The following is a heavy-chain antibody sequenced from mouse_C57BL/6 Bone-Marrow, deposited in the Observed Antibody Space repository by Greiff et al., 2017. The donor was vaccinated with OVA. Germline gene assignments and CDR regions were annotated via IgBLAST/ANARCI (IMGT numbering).Heavy chain of an antibody. CDR2: IYTGAGDS. Sequence: QVQLQQSGAGLVKPGGSVKLSCKASGYAFSSYWMNWVQQTPGKGLEWIGQIYTGAGDSNSNGKLKGKATLTTDKSTSTGFMQLSRLASEDAAVYFCARSCCGSIWYFDVWGKGTTVTVSA. CDR3: ARSCCGSIWYFDV. V-gene: IGHV1-80*01. J-gene: IGHJ1*03. D-gene: IGHD1-1*01. CDR1: GYAFSSYW.